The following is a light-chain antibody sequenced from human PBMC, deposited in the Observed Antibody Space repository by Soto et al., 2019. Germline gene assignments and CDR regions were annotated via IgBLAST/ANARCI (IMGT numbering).Light chain of an antibody. J-gene: IGLJ1*01. Sequence: QSVLTQPPSVSAAPGQKVTISCSGSSSNIGNNFVSWYQHLPGTAPKLLIYDNNKRPSGIPDRFSGSKSGTSATLGITGLQTGDEADYYCGTWDSSLSVVFGTGTKLTVL. V-gene: IGLV1-51*01. CDR1: SSNIGNNF. CDR3: GTWDSSLSVV. CDR2: DNN.